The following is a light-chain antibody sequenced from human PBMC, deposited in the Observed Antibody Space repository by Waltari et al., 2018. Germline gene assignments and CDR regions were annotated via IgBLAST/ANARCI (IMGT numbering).Light chain of an antibody. CDR2: RVS. J-gene: IGKJ1*01. CDR3: MQGTHFPWT. V-gene: IGKV2-30*02. Sequence: VLTQSPLSLPITPGQPASLTCRSSQSLLHSDGHLYLSWFLHTPGQAPRRLIYRVSNRDCGVPERFSGSGAGTDFTLNITRVEAEDVGAYYCMQGTHFPWTFGQGTKVEI. CDR1: QSLLHSDGHLY.